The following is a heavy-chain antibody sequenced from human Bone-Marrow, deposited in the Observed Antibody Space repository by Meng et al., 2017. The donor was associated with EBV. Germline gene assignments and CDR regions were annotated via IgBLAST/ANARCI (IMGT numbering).Heavy chain of an antibody. D-gene: IGHD1-26*01. Sequence: VQLQESVPGLVKASETLSLTCTVSGASVSSGSYYWNWIRQPPGKGLEWIGYIYYNGNTNYNPSLKSRVTISVDTSKNQFSLKLSSVTAADTAVYYCASTSGNLIYSDYWGQGTLVTVSS. CDR1: GASVSSGSYY. J-gene: IGHJ4*02. V-gene: IGHV4-61*01. CDR3: ASTSGNLIYSDY. CDR2: IYYNGNT.